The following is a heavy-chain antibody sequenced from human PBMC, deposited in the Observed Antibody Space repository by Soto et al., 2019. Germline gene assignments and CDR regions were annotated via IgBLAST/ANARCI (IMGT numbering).Heavy chain of an antibody. CDR3: ARADCGDAHGYYCYGMDV. Sequence: EVQLVESGGGLVQPGGSLRLSCAASGFTFSSYSMNWVRQAPGKGLEWVSYISSSSSTIYYADSVKGRFTISRDNAKNSLFLQMSRLRAEDRAVYYCARADCGDAHGYYCYGMDVWGQGTTVTVSS. V-gene: IGHV3-48*01. D-gene: IGHD2-21*01. CDR1: GFTFSSYS. J-gene: IGHJ6*02. CDR2: ISSSSSTI.